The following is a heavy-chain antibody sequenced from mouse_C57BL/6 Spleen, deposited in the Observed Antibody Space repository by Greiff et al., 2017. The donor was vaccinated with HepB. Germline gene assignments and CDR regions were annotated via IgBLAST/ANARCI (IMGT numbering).Heavy chain of an antibody. J-gene: IGHJ3*01. D-gene: IGHD3-1*01. CDR3: TRGFFAY. CDR2: IDPENGDT. V-gene: IGHV14-4*01. Sequence: EVQLVESGAELVRPGASVKLSCTASGFNIKDDYMHWVKQRPEQGLEWIGWIDPENGDTEYASKFQGKATITADTSSNTAYLQLSSLTSEDTAVYYCTRGFFAYWGQGTLVTVSA. CDR1: GFNIKDDY.